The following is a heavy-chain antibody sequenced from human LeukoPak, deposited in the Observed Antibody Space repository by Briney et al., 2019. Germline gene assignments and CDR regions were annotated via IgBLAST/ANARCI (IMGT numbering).Heavy chain of an antibody. CDR3: ARRRGGLGSYSDAFDI. CDR1: GFTFSSYD. Sequence: PAGSLRLSCAASGFTFSSYDMHWVRQTTGELLEWDSAIDTAGGTYYPGSAKGRFTISRDNATHSSYLQMNSLRAGATALYYFARRRGGLGSYSDAFDIWGQGTMVTVSS. CDR2: IDTAGGT. V-gene: IGHV3-13*04. D-gene: IGHD3-10*01. J-gene: IGHJ3*02.